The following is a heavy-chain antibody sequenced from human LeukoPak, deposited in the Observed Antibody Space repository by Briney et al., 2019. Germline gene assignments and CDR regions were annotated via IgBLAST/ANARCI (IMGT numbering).Heavy chain of an antibody. V-gene: IGHV1-8*01. CDR1: GYASNIYD. CDR2: MNPDSGNT. Sequence: ASVRVSCKASGYASNIYDINWVRQATGQGLEWMGWMNPDSGNTGFAQKLQGRVTVTRNTSITTAYMELSSLRFEDTAVYYCAVHLPGDYLDRWGQGTLVTVSS. CDR3: AVHLPGDYLDR. J-gene: IGHJ4*02.